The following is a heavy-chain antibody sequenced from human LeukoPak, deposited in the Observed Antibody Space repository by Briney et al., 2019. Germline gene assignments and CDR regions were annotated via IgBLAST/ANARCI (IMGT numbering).Heavy chain of an antibody. V-gene: IGHV4-59*12. J-gene: IGHJ4*02. CDR1: GGSISSYY. CDR2: IYYSGST. Sequence: SETLSLTCTVSGGSISSYYWSWIRQPPGKGLEWIGYIYYSGSTNYNPSLKSRVTISVDTSKNQFSLNLSPVTAADTAVYYCAREGYNYGPLDYWGQGTLVTVSS. D-gene: IGHD5-18*01. CDR3: AREGYNYGPLDY.